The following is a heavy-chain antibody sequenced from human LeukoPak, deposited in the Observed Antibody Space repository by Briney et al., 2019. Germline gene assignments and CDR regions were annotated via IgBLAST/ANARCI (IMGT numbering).Heavy chain of an antibody. CDR1: GGSISSYY. CDR2: IYYSGST. V-gene: IGHV4-59*08. D-gene: IGHD6-19*01. Sequence: SETLSLTCTVSGGSISSYYWSWIRQPPGKGLEWIGYIYYSGSTNYNPSLKSRVTISVDTSKNQFSLKLSSVTAADTAVYYCARHWLTDPFDIWGQGTMVTVSS. CDR3: ARHWLTDPFDI. J-gene: IGHJ3*02.